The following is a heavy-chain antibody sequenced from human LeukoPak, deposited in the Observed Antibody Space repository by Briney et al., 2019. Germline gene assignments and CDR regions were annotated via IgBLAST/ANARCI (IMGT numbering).Heavy chain of an antibody. CDR3: ARTHGTLTGTGFDY. D-gene: IGHD1-20*01. CDR1: GFTFSSYT. J-gene: IGHJ4*02. Sequence: GGSLRLSCAASGFTFSSYTMNWVRRAPGKGLEWVSSISSSSRSIFYADSVRGRFTTSRDNAKNSLFLQMNSLRAEDTAVYYCARTHGTLTGTGFDYWGQGTLVTVSS. V-gene: IGHV3-21*01. CDR2: ISSSSRSI.